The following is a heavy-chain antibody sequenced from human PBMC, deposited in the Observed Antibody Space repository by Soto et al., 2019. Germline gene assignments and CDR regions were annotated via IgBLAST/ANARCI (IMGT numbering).Heavy chain of an antibody. CDR3: AKLIVEFAY. V-gene: IGHV3-23*01. J-gene: IGHJ4*02. Sequence: EVQLLESGGGLVQPGGSLRLSCAASAFTFSSYAMTWVRQAPGKGLEWVSSISGNGDSAYYADSVKGRFTISRDNSKSTVYLHMNSLRAEDTAVYYCAKLIVEFAYWGQGTLVTVSS. D-gene: IGHD1-26*01. CDR1: AFTFSSYA. CDR2: ISGNGDSA.